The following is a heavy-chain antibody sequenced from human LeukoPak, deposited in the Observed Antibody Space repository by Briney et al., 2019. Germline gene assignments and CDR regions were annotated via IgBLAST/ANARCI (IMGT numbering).Heavy chain of an antibody. Sequence: ASVKVSCKASGYTFRNYYIHWVRQAPGQGLEWMGVINPSGGSTSYAQKFQGRVTMTRDMSTSTVYMELSSLRSEDTAIYYCAREGRGVPGAIAAVKGFDYWGQGTLVTVSS. CDR1: GYTFRNYY. CDR3: AREGRGVPGAIAAVKGFDY. V-gene: IGHV1-46*01. J-gene: IGHJ4*02. CDR2: INPSGGST. D-gene: IGHD6-13*01.